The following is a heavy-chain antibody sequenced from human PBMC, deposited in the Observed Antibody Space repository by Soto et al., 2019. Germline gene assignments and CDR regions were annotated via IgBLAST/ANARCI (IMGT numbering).Heavy chain of an antibody. V-gene: IGHV1-3*01. D-gene: IGHD3-16*02. Sequence: QVQLAQSGAEGRKPGASVRASCEATGYTFTAYAMHWVRQAPGQSLEWMGWIKPANGNTKYSQKFQGRLIITSDTSANTMYMELSSLTSEDTAMYYCTRSAISPYGGLIGPFDYWGQGNLVTVSS. CDR2: IKPANGNT. CDR3: TRSAISPYGGLIGPFDY. J-gene: IGHJ4*02. CDR1: GYTFTAYA.